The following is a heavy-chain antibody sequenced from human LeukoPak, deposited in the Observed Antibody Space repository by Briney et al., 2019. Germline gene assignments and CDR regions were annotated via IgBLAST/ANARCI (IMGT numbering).Heavy chain of an antibody. CDR2: IKQDGSEK. D-gene: IGHD3-22*01. CDR1: GFTFSSYW. V-gene: IGHV3-7*01. J-gene: IGHJ4*02. CDR3: ARDRWEYYYDSSGLYDY. Sequence: GGSLRLSCAASGFTFSSYWMSWVRQAPGKGLEWVANIKQDGSEKYYADSVKGGFTISRDNAKNSLYLQMNSLRAEDTAVYYCARDRWEYYYDSSGLYDYWGQGTLVTVSS.